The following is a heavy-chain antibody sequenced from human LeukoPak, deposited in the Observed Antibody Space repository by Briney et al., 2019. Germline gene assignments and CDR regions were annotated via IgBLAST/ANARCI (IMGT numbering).Heavy chain of an antibody. CDR1: GFTFSSYA. J-gene: IGHJ4*02. CDR3: AKDLVDGDYGDYEDY. D-gene: IGHD4-17*01. Sequence: PGGSLRLSCVASGFTFSSYAMSWVRQAPGKGLEWVSAISGSGGSTYYADSVKGRFTISRDNSKNTLYLQMNSLRAEDTAVYYCAKDLVDGDYGDYEDYWGQGTLVTVSS. V-gene: IGHV3-23*01. CDR2: ISGSGGST.